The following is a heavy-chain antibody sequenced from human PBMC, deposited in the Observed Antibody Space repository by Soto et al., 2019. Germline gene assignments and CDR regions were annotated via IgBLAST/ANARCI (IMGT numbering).Heavy chain of an antibody. Sequence: PSETLSLTCTVSGGSVSSGSYYWSWIRQPPGKGLEWIGYIYYSGSTNYNPSLKSRVTISVDTSKNQFSLKLSSVTAADTAVYYYARENYTSGYYAYWGQGTLVTVSS. CDR2: IYYSGST. D-gene: IGHD3-22*01. J-gene: IGHJ4*02. V-gene: IGHV4-61*01. CDR3: ARENYTSGYYAY. CDR1: GGSVSSGSYY.